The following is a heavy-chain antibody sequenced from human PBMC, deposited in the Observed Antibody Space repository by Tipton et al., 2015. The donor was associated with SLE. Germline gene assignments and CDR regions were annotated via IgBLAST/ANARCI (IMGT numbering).Heavy chain of an antibody. Sequence: SLRLSCAAYGFTLSSYAMHWVRQAPGKGLEWEAVISYDGSNKYYADSVKGRFTISRDNSKNTLYLQMNSLRAEDTAVHYCARGERQLERPYYFDYWGQGSLVTVSS. CDR2: ISYDGSNK. J-gene: IGHJ4*02. V-gene: IGHV3-30*04. CDR1: GFTLSSYA. D-gene: IGHD1-1*01. CDR3: ARGERQLERPYYFDY.